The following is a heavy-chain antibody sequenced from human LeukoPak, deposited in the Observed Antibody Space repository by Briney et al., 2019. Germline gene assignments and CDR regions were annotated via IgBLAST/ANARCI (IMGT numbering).Heavy chain of an antibody. V-gene: IGHV3-23*01. CDR3: AKEPFLWFGESDTTFFDY. D-gene: IGHD3-10*01. CDR1: GFTFSSYA. J-gene: IGHJ4*02. Sequence: GGSLRLSCAASGFTFSSYAMSWVRQAPGKGLEWVSAISGSGGSTYYADSVKGRFTISRDNSKNTLYRQMNSLSAEDTAVYYCAKEPFLWFGESDTTFFDYWGQGTLVTVSS. CDR2: ISGSGGST.